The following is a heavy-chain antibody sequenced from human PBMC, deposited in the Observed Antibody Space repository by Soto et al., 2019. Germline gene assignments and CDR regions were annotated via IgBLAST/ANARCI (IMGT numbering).Heavy chain of an antibody. V-gene: IGHV5-51*01. CDR1: GFSFTSYF. Sequence: GESLKICCRVSGFSFTSYFIAWVRQVPGKGLEWMGIIYPTDSDTTYSPSFRGQVTISVDKSINTAYLQWNSLKASDTAMYYCARGVHYWGQGTLVTVSS. D-gene: IGHD2-8*01. CDR3: ARGVHY. CDR2: IYPTDSDT. J-gene: IGHJ4*02.